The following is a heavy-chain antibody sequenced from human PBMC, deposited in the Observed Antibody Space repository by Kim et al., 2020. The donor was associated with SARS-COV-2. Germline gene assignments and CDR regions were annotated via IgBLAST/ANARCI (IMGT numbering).Heavy chain of an antibody. CDR3: ARVLPKQLWPTAHFDY. J-gene: IGHJ4*02. V-gene: IGHV4-34*01. D-gene: IGHD5-18*01. Sequence: SLKSRVTISVDTSKNQFSLKLSSVTAADTAVYYCARVLPKQLWPTAHFDYWGQGTLVTVSS.